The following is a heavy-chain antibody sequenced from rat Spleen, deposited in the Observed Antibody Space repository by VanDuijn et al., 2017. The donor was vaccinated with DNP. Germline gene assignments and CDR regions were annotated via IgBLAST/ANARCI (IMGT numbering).Heavy chain of an antibody. CDR1: GFTFNNYW. J-gene: IGHJ4*01. CDR2: ITNTGGST. CDR3: ARHRTTSPYYSVMEA. Sequence: EVQLVESGGGLVQPGGSLTLSCAASGFTFNNYWMTWIRQAPGKGLEWVASITNTGGSTYYPDSVKGRFTISRDNAKSTLYLQMDSLRSEDTATYYCARHRTTSPYYSVMEAWGQGASVTVSS. V-gene: IGHV5-31*01. D-gene: IGHD1-10*01.